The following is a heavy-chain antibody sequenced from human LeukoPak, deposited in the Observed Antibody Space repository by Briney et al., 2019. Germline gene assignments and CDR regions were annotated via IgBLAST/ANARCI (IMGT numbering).Heavy chain of an antibody. D-gene: IGHD4-17*01. CDR1: GFTFSSYW. CDR3: ARYGALDY. Sequence: GGSLRLSCAASGFTFSSYWMSWVRPAPGKGRWWVANINQDGSEKHYVDSVKGRFTISRDNAKNSLYLQMKSLRTEDTAVYYCARYGALDYWGQGTLVTVSS. V-gene: IGHV3-7*04. J-gene: IGHJ4*02. CDR2: INQDGSEK.